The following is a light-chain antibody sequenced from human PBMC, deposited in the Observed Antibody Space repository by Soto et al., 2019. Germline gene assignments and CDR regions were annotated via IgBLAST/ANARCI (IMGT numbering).Light chain of an antibody. CDR2: DAS. Sequence: EIAMTQSPATLSVSPGERASLSCRASQSVSNNLAWYQQKPGQAPRLLIYDASNRATGIPARFSGSGSGTDFTLTISSLEPEDFAVYYCQQRSNWRITFGQGTRLEI. CDR3: QQRSNWRIT. CDR1: QSVSNN. J-gene: IGKJ5*01. V-gene: IGKV3-11*01.